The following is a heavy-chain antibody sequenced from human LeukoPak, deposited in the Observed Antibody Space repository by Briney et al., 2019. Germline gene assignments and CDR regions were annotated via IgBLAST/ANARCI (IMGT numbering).Heavy chain of an antibody. CDR3: AKAAAVVVSAATPYFDY. J-gene: IGHJ4*02. CDR2: ISSSGGST. D-gene: IGHD2-2*02. CDR1: GFTFSSYA. Sequence: PGGSLRLSRAASGFTFSSYAMSWVRQAPGKGLEWVSGISSSGGSTYYADSVKGRFTISRDNSKNTLFLQMNSLRAEDTAVYYCAKAAAVVVSAATPYFDYWGQGTLVAVSS. V-gene: IGHV3-23*01.